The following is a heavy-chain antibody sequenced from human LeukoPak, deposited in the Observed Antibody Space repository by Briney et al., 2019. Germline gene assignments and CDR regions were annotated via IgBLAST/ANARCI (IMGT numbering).Heavy chain of an antibody. J-gene: IGHJ5*02. CDR1: GGSFSGYY. D-gene: IGHD2-2*01. CDR2: INHSGST. Sequence: SETLSLTCAVYGGSFSGYYRSWIRQPPGKGLEWIGEINHSGSTNYNPSLKSRVTISVDTSKNQFSLKLSSVTAADTAVYYCARTGYCSSTSCYDVWFDPWGQGTLVTVSS. V-gene: IGHV4-34*01. CDR3: ARTGYCSSTSCYDVWFDP.